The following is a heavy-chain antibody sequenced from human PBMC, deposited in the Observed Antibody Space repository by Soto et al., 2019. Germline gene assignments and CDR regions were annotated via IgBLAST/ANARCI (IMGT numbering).Heavy chain of an antibody. CDR2: ISGSGGST. Sequence: EVQLLESGGGLVQPGGSLRLSCAASGFTFSSYAMSWVRQAPGKGLEWVSAISGSGGSTYYADSVRGRLTISRDNSKNMLYLQMNSLRAEDTAVYYCATRTVGWDFDLWGRGTLVTVSS. CDR1: GFTFSSYA. V-gene: IGHV3-23*01. D-gene: IGHD4-17*01. CDR3: ATRTVGWDFDL. J-gene: IGHJ2*01.